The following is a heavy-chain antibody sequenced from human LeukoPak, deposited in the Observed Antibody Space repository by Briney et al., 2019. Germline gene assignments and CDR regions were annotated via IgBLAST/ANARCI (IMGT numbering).Heavy chain of an antibody. J-gene: IGHJ4*02. CDR2: IKSDGSST. CDR1: GFTFSNYW. Sequence: GGSLRLSCAASGFTFSNYWMHWVRQAPGEALMWVSRIKSDGSSTNCADSVKGRFTISRDNAKNTLFLQMNSLRAEDTAVYYCARESSSSGRYFDYWGQGTLVTVSS. V-gene: IGHV3-74*01. D-gene: IGHD6-6*01. CDR3: ARESSSSGRYFDY.